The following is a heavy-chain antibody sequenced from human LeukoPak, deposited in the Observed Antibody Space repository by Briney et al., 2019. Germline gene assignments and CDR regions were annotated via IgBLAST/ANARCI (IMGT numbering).Heavy chain of an antibody. CDR1: GFTVSSKY. CDR3: AMYSSAWYAVY. D-gene: IGHD6-19*01. CDR2: IHPGGTI. Sequence: GGSLRLSCAASGFTVSSKYTGWVRQAPGKGLEWVSVIHPGGTIYYADSVKGTFTISRDNSKNTLYLEMNPLRVEDTAVYYCAMYSSAWYAVYWGQGTLVTVSS. J-gene: IGHJ4*02. V-gene: IGHV3-66*01.